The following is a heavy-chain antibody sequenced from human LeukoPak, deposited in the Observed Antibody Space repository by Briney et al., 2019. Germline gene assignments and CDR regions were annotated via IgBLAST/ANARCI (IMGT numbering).Heavy chain of an antibody. CDR1: GGSFSGYY. J-gene: IGHJ6*02. D-gene: IGHD3-3*01. Sequence: SETLSLTCAVYGGSFSGYYWSWIRQPPGKGLEWIGEINHSGSTNYNPSLKSRVTISVDTSKSQFSLKLSSVTAADTAVYYCARDPPRFLEWPNYYGMDVWGQGTTVTVSS. CDR2: INHSGST. V-gene: IGHV4-34*01. CDR3: ARDPPRFLEWPNYYGMDV.